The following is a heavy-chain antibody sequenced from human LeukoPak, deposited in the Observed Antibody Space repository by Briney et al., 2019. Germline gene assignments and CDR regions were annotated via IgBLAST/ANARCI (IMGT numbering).Heavy chain of an antibody. CDR1: GFTSTTYA. CDR2: IVGTGIIT. J-gene: IGHJ4*02. Sequence: PGGSLRLSCAASGFTSTTYAMNWVRQAPGKGLEWVSGIVGTGIITYYTDSVKGRFTVSRDNSKNTLYLQMNSLRAEDTAVYYCAIDPNWGTHSWGQGVLVTVSS. V-gene: IGHV3-23*01. CDR3: AIDPNWGTHS. D-gene: IGHD7-27*01.